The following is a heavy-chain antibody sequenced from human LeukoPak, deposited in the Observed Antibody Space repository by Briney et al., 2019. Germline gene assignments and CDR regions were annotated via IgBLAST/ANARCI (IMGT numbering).Heavy chain of an antibody. CDR1: GGSISSGDYY. CDR2: IYYSGST. CDR3: ASGGAPSRIVVVPAAIGWVY. V-gene: IGHV4-30-4*01. D-gene: IGHD2-2*01. Sequence: SQTLSLTCTVSGGSISSGDYYWSWIRQPPGKGLEWIGYIYYSGSTYYNPSLKSRVTISVDTSKNQFSLKLSSVTAADTAVYYCASGGAPSRIVVVPAAIGWVYWGQGTLVTVSS. J-gene: IGHJ4*02.